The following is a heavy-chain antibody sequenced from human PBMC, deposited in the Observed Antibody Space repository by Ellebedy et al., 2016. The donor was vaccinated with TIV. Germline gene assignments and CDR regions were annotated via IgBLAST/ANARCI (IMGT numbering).Heavy chain of an antibody. D-gene: IGHD5-12*01. V-gene: IGHV1-18*04. Sequence: AASVTVSCKASGYTFTNYGITWVRQAPGQGLEWMGWISTYNGNTNYAQKFQGRVTMTTDTSTSTAYMELRSLKSDDTAMYYCARDQAVATRFDPWGQGTLVTVSS. CDR2: ISTYNGNT. CDR3: ARDQAVATRFDP. CDR1: GYTFTNYG. J-gene: IGHJ5*02.